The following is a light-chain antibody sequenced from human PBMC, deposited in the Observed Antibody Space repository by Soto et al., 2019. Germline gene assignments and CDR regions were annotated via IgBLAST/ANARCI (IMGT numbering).Light chain of an antibody. V-gene: IGLV2-11*01. CDR1: GSDVGGYEY. J-gene: IGLJ3*02. Sequence: QSALTQPRSVPGSPGQSVTISCSGTGSDVGGYEYVSWYQQHPGEAPKLMIYDVIKRPSGVPDRFSGSKSGNTASLTISGLQAEDEADYYCCSYAGSYAWVFGGGTKVTVL. CDR2: DVI. CDR3: CSYAGSYAWV.